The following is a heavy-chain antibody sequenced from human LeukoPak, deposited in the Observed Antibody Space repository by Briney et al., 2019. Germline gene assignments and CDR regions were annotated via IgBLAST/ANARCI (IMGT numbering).Heavy chain of an antibody. J-gene: IGHJ6*02. V-gene: IGHV3-30-3*01. CDR1: GFTFSSYA. D-gene: IGHD3-10*01. CDR2: ISYDGSNK. Sequence: GGSLRLSCAASGFTFSSYAMHWVRQAPGKGLEWVAVISYDGSNKYYADSVKGRFTISRDNPKNTLYLQMNSLRAEDKAVYYCARRYSPYGSGNGYYYGMDVWGQGTPVTVSS. CDR3: ARRYSPYGSGNGYYYGMDV.